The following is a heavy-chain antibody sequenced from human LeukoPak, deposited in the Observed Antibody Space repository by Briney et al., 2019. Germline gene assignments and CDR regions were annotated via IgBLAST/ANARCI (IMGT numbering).Heavy chain of an antibody. CDR1: GGSISSSSYY. Sequence: SETLSLTCTVSGGSISSSSYYWGWIRQPPGKGLEWIGSIYYSGSTYYNPSLKSRVTISVDTSKNQFSLKLSSVTAADTAVYYCARVFGESLSLDYWGQGTLVTVSS. J-gene: IGHJ4*02. CDR3: ARVFGESLSLDY. CDR2: IYYSGST. V-gene: IGHV4-39*01. D-gene: IGHD3-10*02.